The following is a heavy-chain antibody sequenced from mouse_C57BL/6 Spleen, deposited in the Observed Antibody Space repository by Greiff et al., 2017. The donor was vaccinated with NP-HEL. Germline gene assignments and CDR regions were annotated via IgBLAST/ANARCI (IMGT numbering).Heavy chain of an antibody. CDR3: ARLYYYGSSPHWYFDV. V-gene: IGHV5-12*01. CDR2: ISNGGGST. J-gene: IGHJ1*03. CDR1: GFTFSDYY. D-gene: IGHD1-1*01. Sequence: DVHLVESGGGLVQPGGSLKLSCAASGFTFSDYYMYWVRQTPEKRLEWVAYISNGGGSTYYPDTVKGRFTISRDNAKNTLYLQMSRLKSEDTAMYYCARLYYYGSSPHWYFDVWGTGTTVTVSS.